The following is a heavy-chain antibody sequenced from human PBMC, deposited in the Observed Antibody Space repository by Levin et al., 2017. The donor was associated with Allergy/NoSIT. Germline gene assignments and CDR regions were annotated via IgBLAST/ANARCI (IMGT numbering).Heavy chain of an antibody. V-gene: IGHV3-74*01. Sequence: GGSLRLSCAASGFTFRTHWMHWVRQAPGKGLVWVSRISGDGNITNYADSVNGRFTISRDNAKNTLFLQMNSLRAEDTAVYYCARRTDVTTTGTIDYWGQGTLVTVSS. CDR3: ARRTDVTTTGTIDY. D-gene: IGHD1-1*01. J-gene: IGHJ4*02. CDR2: ISGDGNIT. CDR1: GFTFRTHW.